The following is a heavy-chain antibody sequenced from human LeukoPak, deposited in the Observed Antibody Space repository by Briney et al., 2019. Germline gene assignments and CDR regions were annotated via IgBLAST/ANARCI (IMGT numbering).Heavy chain of an antibody. Sequence: GGSLRLSCAASGFIFSSYWMSWVRQAPGKGLEWVANINQAGSEKYYVDSVQGRFTISRDNAKNSLFLQMNSLRAEDTAVYFCARVVVGVTNRFDPWGQGPLVLVSS. CDR1: GFIFSSYW. J-gene: IGHJ5*02. D-gene: IGHD2-15*01. V-gene: IGHV3-7*05. CDR2: INQAGSEK. CDR3: ARVVVGVTNRFDP.